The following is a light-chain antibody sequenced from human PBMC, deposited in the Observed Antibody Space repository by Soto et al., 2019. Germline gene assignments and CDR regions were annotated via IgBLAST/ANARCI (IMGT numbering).Light chain of an antibody. Sequence: EIVMTQSPATLSVSPGERATLSCRASQSVSSNLAWYQQKPCQAPMLLIYGASTRATGIPARFSGSRSGTEFTLTISSLQSEDFAVYYCQQYNNWPYTFGQGTKLEIK. CDR3: QQYNNWPYT. J-gene: IGKJ2*01. V-gene: IGKV3-15*01. CDR2: GAS. CDR1: QSVSSN.